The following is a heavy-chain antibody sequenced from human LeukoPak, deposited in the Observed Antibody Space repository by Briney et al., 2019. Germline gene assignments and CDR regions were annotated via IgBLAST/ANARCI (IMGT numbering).Heavy chain of an antibody. J-gene: IGHJ4*02. D-gene: IGHD3-22*01. Sequence: GASVKVSCKTSGYTFTGYYMHWVRQAPGQGLEWMGRINPNSGGTNYAQKFQGRVTVTRDTSITTAYMELSRLRSDDTAVYYCATDAWGNYDSSGYYRQADYWGQGTLVTVSS. CDR3: ATDAWGNYDSSGYYRQADY. CDR2: INPNSGGT. CDR1: GYTFTGYY. V-gene: IGHV1-2*06.